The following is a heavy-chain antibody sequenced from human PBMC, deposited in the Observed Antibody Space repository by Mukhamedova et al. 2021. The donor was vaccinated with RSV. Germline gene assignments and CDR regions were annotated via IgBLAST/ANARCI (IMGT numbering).Heavy chain of an antibody. V-gene: IGHV4-39*01. CDR2: IYYSGST. D-gene: IGHD2-21*02. Sequence: GKALEWIASIYYSGSTNYNPSLKTRVTISVDTSKNQFSLKLSSVNVADTAVYHCARRGISDWYYYWWRGTLVTVSS. J-gene: IGHJ4*02. CDR3: ARRGISDWYYY.